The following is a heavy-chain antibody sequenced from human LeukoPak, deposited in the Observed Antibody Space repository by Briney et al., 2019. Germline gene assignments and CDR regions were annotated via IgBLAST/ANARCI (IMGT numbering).Heavy chain of an antibody. CDR2: IYYSGGS. CDR1: GGSISSHD. V-gene: IGHV4-59*11. J-gene: IGHJ6*03. D-gene: IGHD3-10*01. CDR3: ARMTYYYGSGVRFYYYYYYMDV. Sequence: SETLSLTCTVSGGSISSHDWSWIRQPPGKGLEWIRYIYYSGGSNYNPSLKSRVSISVDTPKNQLSLKLSSVTAADTAVYYCARMTYYYGSGVRFYYYYYYMDVWGKGTTVTVSS.